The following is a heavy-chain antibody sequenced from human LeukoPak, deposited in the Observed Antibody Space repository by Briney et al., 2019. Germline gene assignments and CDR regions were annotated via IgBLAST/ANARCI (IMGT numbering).Heavy chain of an antibody. J-gene: IGHJ4*02. V-gene: IGHV3-21*01. D-gene: IGHD3-22*01. CDR2: IGSSSSYI. Sequence: GGSLRLSCAASGFTFSSYSMNWVRQAPGKGREGFSSIGSSSSYIYYADSVKGRFTISRDNAKNSLYLQMNSLRAEDTAVYYCARLDYYDSSGYVPLFDYWGQGTLVTVSS. CDR1: GFTFSSYS. CDR3: ARLDYYDSSGYVPLFDY.